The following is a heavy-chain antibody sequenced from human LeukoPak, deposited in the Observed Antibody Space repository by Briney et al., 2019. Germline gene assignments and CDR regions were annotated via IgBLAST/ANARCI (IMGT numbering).Heavy chain of an antibody. CDR3: AKDRGDFSGWFF. D-gene: IGHD6-19*01. Sequence: PGGSLRLSCAASGFTFSSYEMNWVRQAPGKGLEWVSYISSSGSTIYYADSVKGRFTISRDNSKNSLYLQMSSLRIEDTALYYCAKDRGDFSGWFFWGQGTLVTVSS. J-gene: IGHJ4*02. CDR2: ISSSGSTI. CDR1: GFTFSSYE. V-gene: IGHV3-48*03.